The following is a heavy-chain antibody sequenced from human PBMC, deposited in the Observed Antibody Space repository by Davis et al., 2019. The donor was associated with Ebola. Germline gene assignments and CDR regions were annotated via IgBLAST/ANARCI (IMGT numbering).Heavy chain of an antibody. Sequence: PSETLSLTCTVSGVSISRHYWSWIRQPPGKRLERIGSIYYTGSAYYNSSLASRATISVDTSKNQFSLKLTSVTAADTAMYYCSERGSSVWGQGTLVTVSS. D-gene: IGHD3-10*01. V-gene: IGHV4-59*03. CDR2: IYYTGSA. CDR1: GVSISRHY. CDR3: SERGSSV. J-gene: IGHJ4*02.